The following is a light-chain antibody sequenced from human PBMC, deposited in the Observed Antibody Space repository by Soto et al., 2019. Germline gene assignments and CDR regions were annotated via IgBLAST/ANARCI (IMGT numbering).Light chain of an antibody. J-gene: IGKJ1*01. Sequence: DIQMTQSPSSLSASIGDRVTITCQARHSISTYVNGYQQKPGKAPQLLIYGASSLQSGVPSRFSGRGSGTDFTLTISSLQPEDFATYYCQQSYSNPKTFGQGTKVQI. V-gene: IGKV1-39*01. CDR3: QQSYSNPKT. CDR1: HSISTY. CDR2: GAS.